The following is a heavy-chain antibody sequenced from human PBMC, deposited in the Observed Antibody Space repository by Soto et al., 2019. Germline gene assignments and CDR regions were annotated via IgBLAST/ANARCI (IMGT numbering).Heavy chain of an antibody. J-gene: IGHJ6*02. V-gene: IGHV1-3*01. CDR2: INAGNGNT. Sequence: ASVKVSCKASGYTFTRYAMHWVRQAPGQRLEWMGWINAGNGNTKYSQKFQGRVTITRDTSASAAYMELSSLRSEDTAVHYCASSNIAAAPYGMDVWGQGTTVTVS. CDR1: GYTFTRYA. CDR3: ASSNIAAAPYGMDV. D-gene: IGHD6-13*01.